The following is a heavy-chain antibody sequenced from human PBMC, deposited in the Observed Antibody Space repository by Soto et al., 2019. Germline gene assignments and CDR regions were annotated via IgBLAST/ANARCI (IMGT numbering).Heavy chain of an antibody. CDR3: ARLAFGGVIADY. CDR1: GYTFTDYW. V-gene: IGHV5-51*01. J-gene: IGHJ4*02. CDR2: IYPGHPQT. D-gene: IGHD3-16*02. Sequence: GEPLKISCKGSGYTFTDYWIGWVRQLPGKGLEWMGIIYPGHPQTRYSPSFQGQVTISADKSISTAYLQWSSLKASDTAMYYCARLAFGGVIADYWGQGTLVTVSS.